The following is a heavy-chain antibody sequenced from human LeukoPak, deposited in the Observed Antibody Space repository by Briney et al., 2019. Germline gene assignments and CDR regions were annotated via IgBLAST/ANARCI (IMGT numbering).Heavy chain of an antibody. Sequence: SQTLSLTCAISGDSVSSNSAAWNWIRQSPSRGLEWLGRTYYRSKWYNDYAVSVKSRITINPDTSKNQFSLQLNSVTPEDTAVYYCARAGYSYGTARWLQGVYTGGNWFDPWGQGTLVTVSS. V-gene: IGHV6-1*01. CDR1: GDSVSSNSAA. D-gene: IGHD5-18*01. CDR2: TYYRSKWYN. J-gene: IGHJ5*02. CDR3: ARAGYSYGTARWLQGVYTGGNWFDP.